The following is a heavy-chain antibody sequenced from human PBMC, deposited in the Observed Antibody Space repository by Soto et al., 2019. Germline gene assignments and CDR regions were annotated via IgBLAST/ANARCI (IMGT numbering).Heavy chain of an antibody. Sequence: SETLSLTCAVYGGSFSGYYWSWIRQPPGKGLEWIGEINHSGSTNYNPSLKSRVTISVDTSKNQFSLKLSSVTAADTAVYYCARGRGYDLWSGYSLYDYGMDVWGQGTTVTVSS. CDR1: GGSFSGYY. CDR3: ARGRGYDLWSGYSLYDYGMDV. V-gene: IGHV4-34*01. D-gene: IGHD3-3*01. CDR2: INHSGST. J-gene: IGHJ6*02.